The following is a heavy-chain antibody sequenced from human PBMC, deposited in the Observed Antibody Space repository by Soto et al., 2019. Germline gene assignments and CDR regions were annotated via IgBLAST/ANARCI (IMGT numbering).Heavy chain of an antibody. D-gene: IGHD6-13*01. J-gene: IGHJ6*02. CDR3: ARDPPYSSSWYTYYYYGMDV. CDR1: GYTFTSYG. CDR2: ISAYKGNT. Sequence: QVQLVQSGAEVKKPGASVKVSCKASGYTFTSYGISWVRQAPGQGLEWMGWISAYKGNTNYAQKLQGRVTMTTGTSTSIAYMELRSLRSDDTAVYYCARDPPYSSSWYTYYYYGMDVWGQGTTVTVSS. V-gene: IGHV1-18*01.